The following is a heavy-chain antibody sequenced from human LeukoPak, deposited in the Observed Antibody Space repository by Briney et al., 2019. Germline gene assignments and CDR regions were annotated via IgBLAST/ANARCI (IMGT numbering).Heavy chain of an antibody. CDR1: GGSISSYY. J-gene: IGHJ4*02. Sequence: SETLSLTCTVSGGSISSYYWRWIGQPAGKGLEWIGRIYTSGSTNYNPSLKSRVTMSVDTSKNQFSLKLSSVTAADTAVYYCARVVYYDSSGYYAPRFDYWGQGTLVTVSS. D-gene: IGHD3-22*01. V-gene: IGHV4-4*07. CDR3: ARVVYYDSSGYYAPRFDY. CDR2: IYTSGST.